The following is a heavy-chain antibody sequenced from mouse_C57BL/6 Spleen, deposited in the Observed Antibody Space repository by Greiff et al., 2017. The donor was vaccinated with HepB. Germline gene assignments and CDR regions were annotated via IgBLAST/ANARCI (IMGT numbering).Heavy chain of an antibody. J-gene: IGHJ4*01. Sequence: QVQLQQPGAELVRPGSSVKLSCKASGYTFTSYWMHWVKQRPLQGLEWIGNIDPSDSETHYNQKFKDKATLTVDKSSSTAYMQLSSLTSEDSAVYYCASWYGNYGAMDYWGQGTSVTVSS. D-gene: IGHD2-10*02. CDR3: ASWYGNYGAMDY. V-gene: IGHV1-52*01. CDR1: GYTFTSYW. CDR2: IDPSDSET.